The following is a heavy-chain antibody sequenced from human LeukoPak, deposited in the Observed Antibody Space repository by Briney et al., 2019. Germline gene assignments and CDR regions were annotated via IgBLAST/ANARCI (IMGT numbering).Heavy chain of an antibody. CDR2: IIPIFATV. CDR3: ARGYDYDSSGYDYVDAFDI. Sequence: SVKVSCKASGGTFRNYAFSWVRQAPGQGLEWMGGIIPIFATVNYAQNSQGRVTITADESTSTAYMELSSLRSEDTAVYYCARGYDYDSSGYDYVDAFDIWGQGTMVTVSS. V-gene: IGHV1-69*13. D-gene: IGHD3-22*01. CDR1: GGTFRNYA. J-gene: IGHJ3*02.